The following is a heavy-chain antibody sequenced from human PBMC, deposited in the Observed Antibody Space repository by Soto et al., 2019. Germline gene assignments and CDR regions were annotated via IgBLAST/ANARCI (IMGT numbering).Heavy chain of an antibody. J-gene: IGHJ5*01. D-gene: IGHD3-22*01. CDR3: STRAYDTNGYYRFDP. CDR2: INHSGRV. Sequence: SETLSLTCAVYGGSFSGHSWTWIRQSPGKGLEWIGDINHSGRVNYSPSPKSRVTISLDTSKNQFSLTLSAVTAADTAMYYCSTRAYDTNGYYRFDPWGQGTLVTVSS. CDR1: GGSFSGHS. V-gene: IGHV4-34*01.